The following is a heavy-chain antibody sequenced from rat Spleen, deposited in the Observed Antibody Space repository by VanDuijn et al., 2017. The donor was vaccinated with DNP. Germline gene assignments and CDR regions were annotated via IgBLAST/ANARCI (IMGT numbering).Heavy chain of an antibody. CDR2: ISYSGGST. J-gene: IGHJ1*01. Sequence: EVQLVESGGGLVQPGRSLKLSCAASGFTFSDYAMAWVRQAPKKGLEWVATISYSGGSTYYRDSVKGRFTISRDNAKNTLYLQMNSLRSEDTATYYCARGSGTYYWYFDFWGPGTMVTVSS. CDR1: GFTFSDYA. V-gene: IGHV5-17*01. CDR3: ARGSGTYYWYFDF. D-gene: IGHD5-1*01.